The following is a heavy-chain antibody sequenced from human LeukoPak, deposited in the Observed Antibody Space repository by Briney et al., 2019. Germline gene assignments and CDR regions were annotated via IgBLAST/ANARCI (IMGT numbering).Heavy chain of an antibody. CDR2: ISSSGSTI. Sequence: GGSLRLSCAASGFTFSDYYMSWIRQAPGKGLEWVSYISSSGSTIYYADSVKGRFTISRDNAKNSLYLQMNSPRAEDTAVYYCARAVHRIPNDYWGQGTLVTVSS. J-gene: IGHJ4*02. CDR3: ARAVHRIPNDY. CDR1: GFTFSDYY. V-gene: IGHV3-11*01.